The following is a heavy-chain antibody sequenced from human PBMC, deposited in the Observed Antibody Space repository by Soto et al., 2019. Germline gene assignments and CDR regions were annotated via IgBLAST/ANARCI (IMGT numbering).Heavy chain of an antibody. J-gene: IGHJ4*02. D-gene: IGHD3-10*01. CDR1: GFTFDDYG. Sequence: PGGSLRLSCAASGFTFDDYGMTWVRQAPGKGLEWVSGINWNGRDTRNADSVKGRFTISRDNTKNSLYLQMNSLRAEDTALYYCARLAGSGSYDYWGQGTLVTVSS. CDR3: ARLAGSGSYDY. CDR2: INWNGRDT. V-gene: IGHV3-20*04.